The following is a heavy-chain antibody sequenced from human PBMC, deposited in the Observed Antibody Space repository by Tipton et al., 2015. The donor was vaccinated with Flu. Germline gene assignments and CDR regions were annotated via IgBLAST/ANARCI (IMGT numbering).Heavy chain of an antibody. D-gene: IGHD2-2*01. CDR2: IYYSGST. Sequence: LRLSCTVSGGSISSYYWSWIRQPPGKGLEWIGYIYYSGSTNYNPSLKSRVTISVDTSKNHFSLKLSSVTAADTAVYYCARQSCSSPRCYTWVYSCSGMSVWGPGSRVPGS. V-gene: IGHV4-59*01. CDR3: ARQSCSSPRCYTWVYSCSGMSV. CDR1: GGSISSYY. J-gene: IGHJ6*02.